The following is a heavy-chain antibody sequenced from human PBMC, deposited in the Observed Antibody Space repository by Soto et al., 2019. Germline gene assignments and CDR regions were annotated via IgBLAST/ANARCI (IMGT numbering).Heavy chain of an antibody. D-gene: IGHD4-17*01. V-gene: IGHV4-31*03. CDR2: IYYSVRT. CDR1: GGSISSGGYY. J-gene: IGHJ4*02. CDR3: ARAPPPPTTVGFDY. Sequence: QVQLQESGPGLVKPSQTLSLTCTVSGGSISSGGYYWSWIRQHPGKGLEWIGYIYYSVRTYYNLSRKSRVTISVDTSKNHCSLKLSSVTAADTAVYYCARAPPPPTTVGFDYWGQGTLVTVSS.